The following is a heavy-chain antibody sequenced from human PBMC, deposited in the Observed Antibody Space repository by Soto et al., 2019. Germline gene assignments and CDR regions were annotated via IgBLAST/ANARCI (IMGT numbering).Heavy chain of an antibody. CDR2: ISTYNGNT. CDR3: ARDLDGSGSYYTDY. D-gene: IGHD3-10*01. J-gene: IGHJ4*02. CDR1: GYTFTSAG. Sequence: QVQLVQSGAEVKSPGTSVRVSCRTSGYTFTSAGISWVRQAPGQGLEWMGWISTYNGNTKYAQNVQGRVTMTTDTSTSTAYMELRSPTYDDTAVYSWARDLDGSGSYYTDYWGQGTLVTVAA. V-gene: IGHV1-18*01.